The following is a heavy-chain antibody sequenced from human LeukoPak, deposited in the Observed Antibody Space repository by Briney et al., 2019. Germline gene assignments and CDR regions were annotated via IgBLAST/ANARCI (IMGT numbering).Heavy chain of an antibody. CDR2: VYSSGST. D-gene: IGHD6-19*01. J-gene: IGHJ4*02. CDR3: ARSSAWSPFDS. Sequence: SGTLSLTCTVSGGSLWSYYWSWIRQPPGKGLEWISYVYSSGSTNHNPSLKSRATISIDTSKNQFSRRLGSVTAADTAVYFCARSSAWSPFDSWGQGILVTVSS. V-gene: IGHV4-59*01. CDR1: GGSLWSYY.